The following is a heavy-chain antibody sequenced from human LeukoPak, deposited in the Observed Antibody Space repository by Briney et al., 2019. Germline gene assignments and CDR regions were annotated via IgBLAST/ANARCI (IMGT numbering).Heavy chain of an antibody. CDR3: AKGSGAYAYLFDY. CDR1: GFTFSSYD. Sequence: GGSLRLSCAPSGFTFSSYDMTGVRQAPGKGVEWLSGISGSAGSKDYAASVKGRFTITRDNYKNTLYLQMSSLRAVDTAVYYCAKGSGAYAYLFDYWGRGTLVTVSS. J-gene: IGHJ4*02. CDR2: ISGSAGSK. D-gene: IGHD2-15*01. V-gene: IGHV3-23*01.